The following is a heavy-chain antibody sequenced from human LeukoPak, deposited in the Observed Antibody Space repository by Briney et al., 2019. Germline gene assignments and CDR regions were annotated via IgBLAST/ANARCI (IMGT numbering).Heavy chain of an antibody. V-gene: IGHV3-7*01. CDR3: ARDHPDY. CDR1: GFTFSNYW. Sequence: GGSLRLSCVGSGFTFSNYWMNLVRQGPGKGLEWVANMNQDGSKKYYADSVKGRFTISRDNAKNSVYLQMNSLRAEDTAVYYCARDHPDYWGQGTLVTVSS. CDR2: MNQDGSKK. J-gene: IGHJ4*02.